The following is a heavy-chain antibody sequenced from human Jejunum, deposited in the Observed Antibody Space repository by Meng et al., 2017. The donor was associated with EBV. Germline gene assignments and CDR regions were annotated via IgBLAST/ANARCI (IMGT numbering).Heavy chain of an antibody. V-gene: IGHV4-4*02. CDR2: ICHGEGN. J-gene: IGHJ4*02. CDR3: AGNGYYALEY. Sequence: LEEPGTSLGTRWVTSSLTWVLSGGSISDKSWWSWVRQHPGKGLEWLGEICHGEGNNYTPTLESRVTISVDKSKNQFSLKVNSVTVADTAVYYCAGNGYYALEYWGPGILVTVSS. D-gene: IGHD3-22*01. CDR1: GGSISDKSW.